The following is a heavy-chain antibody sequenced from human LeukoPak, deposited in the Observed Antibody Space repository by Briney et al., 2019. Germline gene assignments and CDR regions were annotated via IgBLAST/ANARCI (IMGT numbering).Heavy chain of an antibody. J-gene: IGHJ6*02. CDR3: TTDEDWNYARKDV. D-gene: IGHD1-7*01. Sequence: GGSLRLSCAASGFTFNYAWMSWVRQVPGKGLEWVGQTVSEIDGGTTDYATPVKGRFTISRNDSKSTLYLQMNSLKIEDTAVYYCTTDEDWNYARKDVWGQGATVIVSS. CDR1: GFTFNYAW. V-gene: IGHV3-15*04. CDR2: TVSEIDGGTT.